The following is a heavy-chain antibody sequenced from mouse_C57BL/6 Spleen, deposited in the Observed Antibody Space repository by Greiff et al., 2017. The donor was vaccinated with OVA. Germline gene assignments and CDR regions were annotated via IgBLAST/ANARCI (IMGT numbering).Heavy chain of an antibody. J-gene: IGHJ4*01. D-gene: IGHD2-4*01. CDR1: GFTFSDYG. Sequence: EVMLVESGGGLVKPGGSLKLSCAASGFTFSDYGMHWVRQAPEKGLEWVAYISSGSSTIYYADTVKGRFTISRDNAKNTLFLQMTSLRSEDTAMYYCARRYDYDVYYAMDYWGQGTSVTVSS. V-gene: IGHV5-17*01. CDR2: ISSGSSTI. CDR3: ARRYDYDVYYAMDY.